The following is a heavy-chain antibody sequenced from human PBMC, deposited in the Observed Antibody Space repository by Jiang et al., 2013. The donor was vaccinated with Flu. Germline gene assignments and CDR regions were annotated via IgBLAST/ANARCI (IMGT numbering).Heavy chain of an antibody. CDR1: GGSISSSTYY. D-gene: IGHD5-18*01. V-gene: IGHV4-39*01. CDR3: ARLGRYTAMVSNDYYYGMDV. CDR2: IYYSGST. Sequence: KPSETLSLTCTVSGGSISSSTYYWGWIRQPPGKGLEWIGSIYYSGSTYYNPSLKSRVTISVDTSKNQFSLKLSSVTAADTAVYYCARLGRYTAMVSNDYYYGMDVWGQGTTVTVSS. J-gene: IGHJ6*02.